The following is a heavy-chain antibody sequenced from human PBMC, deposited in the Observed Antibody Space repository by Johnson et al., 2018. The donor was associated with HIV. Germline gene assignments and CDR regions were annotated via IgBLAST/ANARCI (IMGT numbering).Heavy chain of an antibody. V-gene: IGHV3-66*01. CDR2: LYSGGST. CDR3: ARGSIAAHDAFDI. Sequence: VQLVESGGGLVQPGGSLRLSCAASGFTVSRNYMSWVRQAPGKGLEWVSVLYSGGSTYYADSVKGRFTISRDNSKNTLYLQMNSLRAEDTAVYYCARGSIAAHDAFDIWGQGTMVTVSS. D-gene: IGHD6-6*01. CDR1: GFTVSRNY. J-gene: IGHJ3*02.